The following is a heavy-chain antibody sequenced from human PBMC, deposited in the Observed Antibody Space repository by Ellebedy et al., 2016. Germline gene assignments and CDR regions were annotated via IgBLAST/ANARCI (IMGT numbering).Heavy chain of an antibody. D-gene: IGHD5-12*01. V-gene: IGHV3-7*01. Sequence: GGSLRLXXAASGFTFSSYWMSWVRQAPGKGLEWVANIKQDGSEKYYVDSVKGRFTISRDNAKNSLYLQMNSLRAEDTAVYYCARGGYDYYYYYGMDVWGQGTTVTVSS. CDR3: ARGGYDYYYYYGMDV. J-gene: IGHJ6*02. CDR2: IKQDGSEK. CDR1: GFTFSSYW.